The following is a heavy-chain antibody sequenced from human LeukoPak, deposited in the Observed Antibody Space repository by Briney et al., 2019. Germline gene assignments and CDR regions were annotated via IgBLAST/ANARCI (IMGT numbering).Heavy chain of an antibody. J-gene: IGHJ4*02. CDR2: IYHSGST. V-gene: IGHV4-38-2*01. CDR3: ASRAGGSPLTR. Sequence: SETLSLTCAVSGYSISSGYYWGWIRQPPGKGLEWNGSIYHSGSTYYNPSLKSRVTISVDTSKNQFSLKLSSVTAADTAVYYCASRAGGSPLTRWGQGTLVTVSS. D-gene: IGHD1-26*01. CDR1: GYSISSGYY.